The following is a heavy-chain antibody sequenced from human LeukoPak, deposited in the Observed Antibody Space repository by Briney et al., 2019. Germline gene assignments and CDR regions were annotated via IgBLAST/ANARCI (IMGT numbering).Heavy chain of an antibody. J-gene: IGHJ4*02. CDR1: GYTFTSYG. Sequence: ASVKASCKASGYTFTSYGISWVRQAPGQGLEWMGWISAYNGNTNYAQKLQGRVTMTTDTSTSTAYMELRRLRSDDTAVYYCARDRKLSSWCDYWGQGTLVTVSS. CDR2: ISAYNGNT. CDR3: ARDRKLSSWCDY. V-gene: IGHV1-18*01. D-gene: IGHD6-13*01.